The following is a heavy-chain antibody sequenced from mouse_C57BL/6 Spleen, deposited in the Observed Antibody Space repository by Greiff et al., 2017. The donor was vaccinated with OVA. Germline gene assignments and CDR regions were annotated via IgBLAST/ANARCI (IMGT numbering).Heavy chain of an antibody. CDR3: AGEGGYAMDY. J-gene: IGHJ4*01. V-gene: IGHV5-17*01. Sequence: EVHLVESGGGLVKPGGSLKLSCAASGFTFSDYGMHWVRQAPEKGLEWVAYISSGSSTIYYADTVKGRFTISRDNAKNTLFLQMTSLRSEDTAMYYCAGEGGYAMDYWGQGTSVTVSS. CDR1: GFTFSDYG. CDR2: ISSGSSTI.